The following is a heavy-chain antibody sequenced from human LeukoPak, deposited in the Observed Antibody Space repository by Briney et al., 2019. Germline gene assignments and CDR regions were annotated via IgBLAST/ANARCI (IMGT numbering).Heavy chain of an antibody. CDR2: MHYSGST. CDR1: GASISSYY. CDR3: ARFYDRSGPHFDY. D-gene: IGHD3-22*01. J-gene: IGHJ4*02. Sequence: SETLSLTCTVSGASISSYYWSWIRQPPGKGLEWIGDMHYSGSTNYNPSLKSRVTISVDTSKNQFSLKLSSVSAADTAVYYCARFYDRSGPHFDYWGQGTLVTVSS. V-gene: IGHV4-59*01.